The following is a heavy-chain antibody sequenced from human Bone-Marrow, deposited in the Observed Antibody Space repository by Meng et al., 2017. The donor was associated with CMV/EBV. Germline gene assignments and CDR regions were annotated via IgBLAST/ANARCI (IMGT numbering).Heavy chain of an antibody. CDR1: GGSISSSSYY. D-gene: IGHD3-3*01. CDR2: TNHGGDT. Sequence: GSLRLSCTVSGGSISSSSYYWGWIRQPPGKGLEWIGVTNHGGDTSYNPSLKSRVGISVDTSKNQFSLRLSSVTAADTAVYYCARGRDTIFGVVITGYYFDSWGRGTLVTVSS. V-gene: IGHV4-39*07. CDR3: ARGRDTIFGVVITGYYFDS. J-gene: IGHJ4*02.